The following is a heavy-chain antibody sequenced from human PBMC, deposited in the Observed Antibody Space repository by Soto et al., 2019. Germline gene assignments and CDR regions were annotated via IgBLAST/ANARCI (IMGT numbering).Heavy chain of an antibody. Sequence: QVQLVQSGAEVKKPGSSVKVSCKASGRPFSSYAISWVRQAPGQGLEWMGGIIPIFGTANYAQKLQGRVTITEDESTSTDYMELSSLRSEDTTVYYCAREDGYSSSYPYYYYGMDVWGQGTTVTVSS. D-gene: IGHD6-13*01. CDR3: AREDGYSSSYPYYYYGMDV. CDR2: IIPIFGTA. CDR1: GRPFSSYA. J-gene: IGHJ6*02. V-gene: IGHV1-69*01.